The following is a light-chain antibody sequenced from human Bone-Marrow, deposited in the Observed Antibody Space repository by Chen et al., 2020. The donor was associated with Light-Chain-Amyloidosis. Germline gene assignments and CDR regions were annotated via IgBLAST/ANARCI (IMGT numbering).Light chain of an antibody. CDR1: DLPTKY. CDR2: RDT. V-gene: IGLV3-25*03. Sequence: SYELTQPPPVSVFPGQTARNTPSGDDLPTKYAYWYQQKPGQAPVLVIHRDTERPSGISERFSGSSSGTTATLTISGVQAEDEADYHCQSADSSGTYEVIFGGGTKLTVL. J-gene: IGLJ2*01. CDR3: QSADSSGTYEVI.